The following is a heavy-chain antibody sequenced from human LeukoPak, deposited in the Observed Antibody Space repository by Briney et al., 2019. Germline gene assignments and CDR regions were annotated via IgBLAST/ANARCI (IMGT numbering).Heavy chain of an antibody. CDR2: ISSTSSTI. CDR1: GFTFRSYS. Sequence: GGSLRLSCAASGFTFRSYSMHWVRQAPGKGLEWVSYISSTSSTIYYADSVKGRFTISRDNAKNSLYLQMNSLRAEDTAVYFCARTVLVGYCSGGSCYSGIYWGQGTLVTVSS. J-gene: IGHJ4*02. D-gene: IGHD2-15*01. CDR3: ARTVLVGYCSGGSCYSGIY. V-gene: IGHV3-48*01.